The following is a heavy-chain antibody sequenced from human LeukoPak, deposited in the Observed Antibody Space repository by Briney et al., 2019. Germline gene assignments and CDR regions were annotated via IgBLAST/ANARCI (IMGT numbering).Heavy chain of an antibody. D-gene: IGHD5-18*01. V-gene: IGHV3-20*04. Sequence: PGGSLRLSCAASGFTFDDYGMSWVRQAPGKGLEWVSGINRNGGSTGYADSVKGRFTISRDNAKNSLYLQMNSLRAEDTALYYCARGAEVQLWSYYFDYWGQGTLVTVSS. CDR3: ARGAEVQLWSYYFDY. CDR2: INRNGGST. J-gene: IGHJ4*02. CDR1: GFTFDDYG.